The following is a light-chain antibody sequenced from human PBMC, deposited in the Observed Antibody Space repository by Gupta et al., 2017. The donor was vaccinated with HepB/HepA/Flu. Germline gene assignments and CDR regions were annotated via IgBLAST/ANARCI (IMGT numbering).Light chain of an antibody. CDR1: NSNVGSNT. Sequence: QSFLTQPPSASGTPGQRVTISVSVDNSNVGSNTVDWYQQLPGTAPKLVIYSNNRRASGVPDRVSGSKSSTSVSLAISGLQSEDEADYYCAAWDDSLNGYVFGSGTKVTVL. J-gene: IGLJ1*01. V-gene: IGLV1-44*01. CDR3: AAWDDSLNGYV. CDR2: SNN.